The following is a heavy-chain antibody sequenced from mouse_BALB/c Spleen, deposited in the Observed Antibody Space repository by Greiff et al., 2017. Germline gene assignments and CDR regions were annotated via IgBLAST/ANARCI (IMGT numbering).Heavy chain of an antibody. CDR1: GFSLTSYG. CDR3: ATSTATPYWYFDV. CDR2: IWSGGST. D-gene: IGHD1-2*01. J-gene: IGHJ1*01. V-gene: IGHV2-2*02. Sequence: VMLVESGPGLVQPSQSLSITCTVSGFSLTSYGVHWVRQSPGKGLEWLGVIWSGGSTDYNAAFISRLSISKDNSKSQVFFKMNSLQANDTAIYYCATSTATPYWYFDVWGAGTTVTVSS.